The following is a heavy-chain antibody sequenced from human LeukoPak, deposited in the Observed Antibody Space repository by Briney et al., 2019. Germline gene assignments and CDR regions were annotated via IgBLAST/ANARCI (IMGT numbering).Heavy chain of an antibody. Sequence: PGGSLRLSCAASGFTFSNYGMHWVRQAPGKGLEWVAVISYDGSNKNYADSVKGRFTISRDNSKNTLYLQVNSLRAEDTAVYFCAKDEGDSSGYYPYYFDYWGQGTLVTVSS. V-gene: IGHV3-30*18. CDR2: ISYDGSNK. CDR1: GFTFSNYG. CDR3: AKDEGDSSGYYPYYFDY. J-gene: IGHJ4*02. D-gene: IGHD3-22*01.